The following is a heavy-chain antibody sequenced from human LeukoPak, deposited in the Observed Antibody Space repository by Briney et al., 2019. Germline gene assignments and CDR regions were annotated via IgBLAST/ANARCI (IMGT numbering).Heavy chain of an antibody. V-gene: IGHV3-53*01. Sequence: PGGSLKLSCAASGFTVSSNYMSWVRQAPGKGLEWVSVIYSGGSTYYADSVKGRFTISRDNSKNTPYLQMNSLRAEDTAVYYCARDGVAAAAGTDYWGQGTLVTVSS. J-gene: IGHJ4*02. CDR3: ARDGVAAAAGTDY. CDR1: GFTVSSNY. CDR2: IYSGGST. D-gene: IGHD6-13*01.